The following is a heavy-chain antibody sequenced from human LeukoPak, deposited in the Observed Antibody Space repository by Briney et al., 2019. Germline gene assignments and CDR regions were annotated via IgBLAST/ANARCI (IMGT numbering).Heavy chain of an antibody. CDR1: GFTFSDHY. CDR3: TTAWGYCSSTSCYDY. Sequence: GGSLRLSCAASGFTFSDHYMDWVRQAPGKGLEWVGRIKSKTDGGTTDYAAPVKGRFTISRDDSKNTLYLQMNSLKAEDTAVYYCTTAWGYCSSTSCYDYWGQGTLVTVSS. D-gene: IGHD2-2*01. V-gene: IGHV3-15*01. CDR2: IKSKTDGGTT. J-gene: IGHJ4*02.